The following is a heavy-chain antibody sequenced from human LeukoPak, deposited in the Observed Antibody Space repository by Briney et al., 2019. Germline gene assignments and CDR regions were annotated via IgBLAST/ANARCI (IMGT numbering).Heavy chain of an antibody. V-gene: IGHV2-5*01. D-gene: IGHD3-9*01. CDR3: AHTHILPGYSFPFDF. CDR1: GFSLTTTNMG. Sequence: KASGPTLVNPTQTLTLTCTFSGFSLTTTNMGVGWIRQPPGKALEWLALIDWNDDKRYSPPLKNRLTISKDSSGNQVVLTMTNMDPMDTATYYCAHTHILPGYSFPFDFWGQGTLVTVSS. CDR2: IDWNDDK. J-gene: IGHJ4*02.